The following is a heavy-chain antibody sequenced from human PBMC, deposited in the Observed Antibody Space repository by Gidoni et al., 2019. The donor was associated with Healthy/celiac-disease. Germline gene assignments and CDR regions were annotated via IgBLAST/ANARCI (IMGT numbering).Heavy chain of an antibody. CDR2: MGTAGDT. V-gene: IGHV3-13*04. J-gene: IGHJ3*02. D-gene: IGHD2-21*01. CDR3: ARAQTPAYCGGDCSNDDAFDI. CDR1: GFTLRNYA. Sequence: EVQLVESGGGLVQPGGSLRLSCAASGFTLRNYAMHWVRQATGKGLEWVSAMGTAGDTYYPGSVTGRFTISRENAKHSLYLQMNSLRAGDTAAYYCARAQTPAYCGGDCSNDDAFDIWGQGTMVTVSS.